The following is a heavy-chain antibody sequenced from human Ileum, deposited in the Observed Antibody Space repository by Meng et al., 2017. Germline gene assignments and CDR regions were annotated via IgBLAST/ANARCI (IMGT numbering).Heavy chain of an antibody. CDR1: GFTVSSNY. Sequence: LVETGGGLIQPGGSLRLSCAASGFTVSSNYMSWVRQAPGKGLEWVSVIYSGGSTYYADSVKGRFTISRDNSRNTLYLQMNSLRADDTAVYYCVREQYESRGHWGQGTLVTVSS. CDR2: IYSGGST. V-gene: IGHV3-53*02. CDR3: VREQYESRGH. J-gene: IGHJ4*02. D-gene: IGHD3-22*01.